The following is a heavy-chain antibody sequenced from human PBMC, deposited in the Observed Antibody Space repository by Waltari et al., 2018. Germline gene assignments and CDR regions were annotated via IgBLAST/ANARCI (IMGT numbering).Heavy chain of an antibody. Sequence: EVQVVESGGGLVQPGGSLRLSCAASGFTVSRTWMHWVRQATGKGLEWVSRINENGRTINYAGSVRGRFTISRDNTKNMLYLQMSSLRAEDTAIYYCARDFGGRNDYWGQGTLVTVSS. V-gene: IGHV3-74*01. CDR1: GFTVSRTW. CDR2: INENGRTI. D-gene: IGHD2-15*01. CDR3: ARDFGGRNDY. J-gene: IGHJ4*02.